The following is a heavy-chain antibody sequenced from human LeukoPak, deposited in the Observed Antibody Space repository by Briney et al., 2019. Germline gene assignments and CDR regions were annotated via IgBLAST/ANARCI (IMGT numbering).Heavy chain of an antibody. Sequence: GGSLRLSCAASGFTFSSYAMGWVRQAPGKGLEWVPSISGSGGSTYYADSVKGRFTISRDNSKNTLYLQMNSLRAEDTAVYYCAVERFLEWLLLFDYWGQGTLVTVSS. J-gene: IGHJ4*02. CDR2: ISGSGGST. CDR1: GFTFSSYA. D-gene: IGHD3-3*01. V-gene: IGHV3-23*01. CDR3: AVERFLEWLLLFDY.